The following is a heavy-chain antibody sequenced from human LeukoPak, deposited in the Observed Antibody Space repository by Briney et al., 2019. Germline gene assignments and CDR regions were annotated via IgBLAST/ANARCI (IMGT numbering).Heavy chain of an antibody. V-gene: IGHV3-21*01. D-gene: IGHD6-13*01. J-gene: IGHJ4*02. Sequence: GGSLRLSCAASGFTFSSYSMNWVRQAPGKGLEWVSSISSSSSYIYYADSVKGRFTISRDNAKNSLYLQMNSLRAEDTAVYYCAREMGDSSSGGDYWGQGTLVTVSS. CDR2: ISSSSSYI. CDR1: GFTFSSYS. CDR3: AREMGDSSSGGDY.